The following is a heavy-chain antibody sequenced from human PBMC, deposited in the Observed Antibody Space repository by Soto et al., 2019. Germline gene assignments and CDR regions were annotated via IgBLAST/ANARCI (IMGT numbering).Heavy chain of an antibody. D-gene: IGHD6-19*01. V-gene: IGHV3-33*01. J-gene: IGHJ6*02. CDR3: ARDYSSGWYPSSGMDV. Sequence: QVQLVESGGGVVQPGRSLRLSCAASGLTFSSYGMHWVRQAPGKGLEWVAVIWYDGSNKYYADSVKGRFTISRDNSKNTLYLQMNSLRAEDTAVYYCARDYSSGWYPSSGMDVWGQGTTVTVSS. CDR2: IWYDGSNK. CDR1: GLTFSSYG.